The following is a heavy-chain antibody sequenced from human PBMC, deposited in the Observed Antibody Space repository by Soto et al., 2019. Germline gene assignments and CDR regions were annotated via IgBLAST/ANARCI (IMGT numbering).Heavy chain of an antibody. CDR2: MNPHRGDT. Sequence: QVQLVQSGADVRKPGASVKVSCKASGYSFTSLPFNWVRQATGQGLEWIGWMNPHRGDTGFAQRFQGRVTMTRTTSINTAYMELRSLRSQDTAGYYCARGSPGPVDNCGQVPHVTVS. CDR3: ARGSPGPVDN. CDR1: GYSFTSLP. J-gene: IGHJ1*01. D-gene: IGHD6-19*01. V-gene: IGHV1-8*01.